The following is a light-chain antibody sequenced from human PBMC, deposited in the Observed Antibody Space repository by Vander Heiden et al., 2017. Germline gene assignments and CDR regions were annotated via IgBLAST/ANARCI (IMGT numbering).Light chain of an antibody. J-gene: IGLJ2*01. CDR3: QVWDTDSQHVV. CDR2: DDA. V-gene: IGLV3-21*04. CDR1: NVGDNL. Sequence: SYLLTQPPSVSVAPGKTATITCGGNNVGDNLVHWYQQRPGQAPVLVIYDDAGRPSGIPERFSGANSGNSATLTISRVEAGDEADYYCQVWDTDSQHVVFGGGTKMTVL.